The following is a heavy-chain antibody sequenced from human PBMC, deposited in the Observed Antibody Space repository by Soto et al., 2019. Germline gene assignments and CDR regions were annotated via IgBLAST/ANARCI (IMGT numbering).Heavy chain of an antibody. V-gene: IGHV4-31*03. Sequence: QVQLQESGPGLVKPSQTLSLTCTVSGGPIRSGGHYWSWIRQHPGKGLEWIGYIYHTGSAYYNPSLKSRLNISVGTSTNQFSLKLASVTAADTAVYYCARAYGDYYFDRWGQGTLVTVSS. D-gene: IGHD4-17*01. CDR1: GGPIRSGGHY. CDR3: ARAYGDYYFDR. J-gene: IGHJ4*02. CDR2: IYHTGSA.